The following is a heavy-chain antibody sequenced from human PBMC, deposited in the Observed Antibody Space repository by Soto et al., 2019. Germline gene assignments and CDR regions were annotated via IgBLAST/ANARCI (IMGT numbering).Heavy chain of an antibody. CDR3: AKGGITARFDY. Sequence: SGGSLRLSCAASGFTFSSYAMSWVRQAPGKGLEWVSTIGGSGGSTYYADSVKGRFTISRDNSKNTLYLQMNRLRAEDTAVYHCAKGGITARFDYWGQGILVTVSS. V-gene: IGHV3-23*01. D-gene: IGHD3-10*01. CDR1: GFTFSSYA. J-gene: IGHJ4*02. CDR2: IGGSGGST.